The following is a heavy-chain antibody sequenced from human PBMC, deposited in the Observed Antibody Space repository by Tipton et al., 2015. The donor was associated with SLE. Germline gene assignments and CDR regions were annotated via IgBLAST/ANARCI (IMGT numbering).Heavy chain of an antibody. D-gene: IGHD2-15*01. J-gene: IGHJ3*02. CDR1: GYSITSGYY. CDR2: MSPTGIT. Sequence: TLSLTCTVSGYSITSGYYWGWIRQPPGKGLAWVGSMSPTGITYYNPTLMRRVTISEDTSKNQFSLKLSSVTAADTAVYYCATGGYPDAFDMWGQGTMVTVSS. V-gene: IGHV4-38-2*02. CDR3: ATGGYPDAFDM.